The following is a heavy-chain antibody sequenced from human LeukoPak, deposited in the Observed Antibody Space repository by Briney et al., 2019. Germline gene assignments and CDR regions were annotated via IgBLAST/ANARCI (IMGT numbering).Heavy chain of an antibody. CDR1: GYTFTGYY. D-gene: IGHD6-13*01. J-gene: IGHJ6*02. CDR2: INPNSGGT. Sequence: ASVKVSCKASGYTFTGYYMHWVRQAPGQGLEWMGWINPNSGGTNYAQKFQGRVTMTRDTSISTAYMELSRLRSDDTAVYYCARDRGTSSIGDYDYGIDVWGQGTTVTVSS. CDR3: ARDRGTSSIGDYDYGIDV. V-gene: IGHV1-2*02.